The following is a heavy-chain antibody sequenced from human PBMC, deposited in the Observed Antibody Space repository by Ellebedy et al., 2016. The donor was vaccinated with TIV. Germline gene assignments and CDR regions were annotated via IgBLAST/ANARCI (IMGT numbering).Heavy chain of an antibody. Sequence: SETLSLTCAVYGGSFSGYYWSWIRQPPGKGLEWIGEINHSGSTNYNPSLKSRVTISVDTSKNQFSLKLSSVTAADTAVYYCARDRAVGTMDAFNIWGQGTMVTVSS. CDR2: INHSGST. CDR1: GGSFSGYY. CDR3: ARDRAVGTMDAFNI. V-gene: IGHV4-34*01. D-gene: IGHD6-19*01. J-gene: IGHJ3*02.